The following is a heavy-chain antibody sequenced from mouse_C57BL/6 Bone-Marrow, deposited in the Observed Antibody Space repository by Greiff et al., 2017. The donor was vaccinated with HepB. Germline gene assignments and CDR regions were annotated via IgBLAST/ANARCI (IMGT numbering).Heavy chain of an antibody. CDR3: ARAGDYDGGGFDY. J-gene: IGHJ2*01. CDR2: IYPGSGNT. V-gene: IGHV1-66*01. D-gene: IGHD2-4*01. Sequence: QVQLQQSGPELVKPGASVKISCKASGYSFTSYYIHWVKQRPGQGLEWIGWIYPGSGNTKYNEKFKGKATLTADTSSSTAYMQLSSLTSEDSAVYYCARAGDYDGGGFDYWGQGNTITVSS. CDR1: GYSFTSYY.